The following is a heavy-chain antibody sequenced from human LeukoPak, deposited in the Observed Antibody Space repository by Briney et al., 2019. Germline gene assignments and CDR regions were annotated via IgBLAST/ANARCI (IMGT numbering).Heavy chain of an antibody. CDR2: ISSSSSYI. V-gene: IGHV3-21*01. D-gene: IGHD2-8*01. CDR3: ARAGVESLEGRGAFDI. Sequence: GGSLRLSCAASGFTFSIYSLNWVRQAPGKGLEWVSSISSSSSYIYYADSVKGRFTISRDNAKNSLYLQMNSLRAEDTAVYYCARAGVESLEGRGAFDIWGQGTMVTVSS. J-gene: IGHJ3*02. CDR1: GFTFSIYS.